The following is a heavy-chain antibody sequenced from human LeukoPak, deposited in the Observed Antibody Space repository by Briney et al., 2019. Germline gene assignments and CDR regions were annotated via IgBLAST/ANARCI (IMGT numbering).Heavy chain of an antibody. CDR2: LSGSGGGT. J-gene: IGHJ4*02. CDR1: GFTFSSYA. V-gene: IGHV3-23*01. CDR3: AKGGGYSGDYVSAY. D-gene: IGHD4-17*01. Sequence: QAGGSLRLSCAASGFTFSSYAMSWVRQAPGKGLEWVSALSGSGGGTHYADAVKGRFTISRDNSKNTLYLQMNSLRAADTAVYYCAKGGGYSGDYVSAYWGQGTLVTVSS.